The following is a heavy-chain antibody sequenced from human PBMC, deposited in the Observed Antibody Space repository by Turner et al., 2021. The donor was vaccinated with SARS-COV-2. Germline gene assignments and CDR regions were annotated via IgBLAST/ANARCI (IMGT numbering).Heavy chain of an antibody. V-gene: IGHV4-59*01. CDR2: IYNSGSS. J-gene: IGHJ6*02. Sequence: QVQLPESGPGLVKPSETLSLTCTVSGCPISRYYWSWLRQPPGKGLEWIGYIYNSGSSSYNPSLKSRVTTSIDTSKNQFSLKLSSWTAADTAVYFGAGAPSGLHGMAVWGQGTTVTVSS. CDR1: GCPISRYY. D-gene: IGHD2-21*02. CDR3: AGAPSGLHGMAV.